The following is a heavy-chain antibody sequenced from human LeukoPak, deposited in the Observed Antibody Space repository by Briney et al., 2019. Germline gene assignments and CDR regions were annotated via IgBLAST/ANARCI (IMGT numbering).Heavy chain of an antibody. D-gene: IGHD4-17*01. Sequence: ASVKVSCKASGYTFTGYYMHWVRQAPGQGLEWMGWINPNSGGTNYAQKFQGRVTMTRDTSISTAYMELSRLRSDDTAVYYCARLLGCAGEIPLRPARSYYFDYWGQGTLVTVSS. V-gene: IGHV1-2*02. CDR1: GYTFTGYY. CDR3: ARLLGCAGEIPLRPARSYYFDY. CDR2: INPNSGGT. J-gene: IGHJ4*02.